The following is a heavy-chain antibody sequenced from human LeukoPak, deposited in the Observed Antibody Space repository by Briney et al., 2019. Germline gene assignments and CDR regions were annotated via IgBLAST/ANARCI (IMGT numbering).Heavy chain of an antibody. J-gene: IGHJ5*02. Sequence: SETLSLTCAVSGDFISSDYYWAWIRQPPGKGLEWIGSVFHSENTYYNPSLKSRVTISVDTPKNQFSLKLTSVTAADTAVYYCARGNEDYYDRSGYLSWGQGTLVTVSS. CDR3: ARGNEDYYDRSGYLS. CDR2: VFHSENT. D-gene: IGHD3-22*01. CDR1: GDFISSDYY. V-gene: IGHV4-38-2*01.